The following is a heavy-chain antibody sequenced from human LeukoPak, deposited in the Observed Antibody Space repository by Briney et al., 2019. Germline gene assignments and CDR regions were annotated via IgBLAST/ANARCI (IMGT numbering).Heavy chain of an antibody. D-gene: IGHD3-22*01. CDR1: GYTFTGYY. CDR2: INPSGGST. V-gene: IGHV1-46*01. J-gene: IGHJ3*02. Sequence: ASVKVSCKASGYTFTGYYMHWVRQAPGQGLEWMGIINPSGGSTSYAQKFQGRVTMTRDTSTSTVYMELSSLRSEDTAVYYCARGHTRRGLVVVVGQDAFDIWGQGTMVTVSS. CDR3: ARGHTRRGLVVVVGQDAFDI.